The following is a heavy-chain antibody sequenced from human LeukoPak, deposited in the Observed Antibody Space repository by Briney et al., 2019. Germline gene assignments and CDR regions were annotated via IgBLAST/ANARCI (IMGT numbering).Heavy chain of an antibody. CDR3: AKDMGYFDWLLPPLDY. D-gene: IGHD3-9*01. V-gene: IGHV3-43*02. J-gene: IGHJ4*02. CDR2: ISGDGGST. Sequence: GSLRLSCAASGFTFDDYAMHWVRQAPGKGLEWFSLISGDGGSTYYADSVKGRFTISRDNSKNSLYLQMNSLRTEDTALYYCAKDMGYFDWLLPPLDYWGQGTLVTVSS. CDR1: GFTFDDYA.